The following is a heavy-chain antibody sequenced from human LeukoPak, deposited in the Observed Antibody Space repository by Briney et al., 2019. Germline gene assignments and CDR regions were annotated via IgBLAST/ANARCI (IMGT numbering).Heavy chain of an antibody. V-gene: IGHV1-8*01. CDR1: GYTLSNYD. CDR2: MNPDSDDA. Sequence: ASVKASCKASGYTLSNYDINWVRQAPGQGLEWMGWMNPDSDDADYAQKFQGRFSITMNTSITTAYMELSSLGFEDTAVYFCARGWDSWGQGTLVTVSS. CDR3: ARGWDS. J-gene: IGHJ4*02.